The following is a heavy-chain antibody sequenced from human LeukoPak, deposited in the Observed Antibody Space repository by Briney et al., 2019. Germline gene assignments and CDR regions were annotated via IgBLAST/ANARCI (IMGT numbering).Heavy chain of an antibody. CDR3: AKDGGYYSQDY. Sequence: GGSLRLSCAASGFTFSSYGMHWVRQAPGEGLEWVAVISYGGSNKYYSYSVKGRFTISRDNSKNTLYLQMNSLRAEDTAMYYCAKDGGYYSQDYWGQGTLVTVSS. V-gene: IGHV3-30*18. D-gene: IGHD3-3*01. CDR1: GFTFSSYG. J-gene: IGHJ4*02. CDR2: ISYGGSNK.